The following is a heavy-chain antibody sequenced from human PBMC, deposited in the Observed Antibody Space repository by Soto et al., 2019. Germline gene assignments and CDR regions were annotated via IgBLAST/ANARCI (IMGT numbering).Heavy chain of an antibody. CDR1: GFTFSSYA. CDR2: ISGSGGST. V-gene: IGHV3-23*01. Sequence: PGGSLRLSCAASGFTFSSYAMSWVRQAPGKGLEWVSAISGSGGSTYYADSVKGRFTISRDNSKNTLYLQMNSLRAEDTAVYYCAPEIVVVPAAMRGTTLPEGRNWFDPWGQGTLVTVSS. CDR3: APEIVVVPAAMRGTTLPEGRNWFDP. J-gene: IGHJ5*02. D-gene: IGHD2-2*01.